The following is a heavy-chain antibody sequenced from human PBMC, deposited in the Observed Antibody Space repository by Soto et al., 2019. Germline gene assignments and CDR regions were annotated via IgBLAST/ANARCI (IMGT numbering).Heavy chain of an antibody. CDR1: GYTLTSYA. CDR2: INAGNGNT. CDR3: ARGLWQQLGYYYGMDV. Sequence: ASVKVSCKASGYTLTSYAMHWVRQAPGQRLEWMGWINAGNGNTKYSQKFQGRVTITRDASASTAYMELSSLRSEDTAVYYCARGLWQQLGYYYGMDVWGQGTTVTVSS. D-gene: IGHD6-13*01. J-gene: IGHJ6*02. V-gene: IGHV1-3*01.